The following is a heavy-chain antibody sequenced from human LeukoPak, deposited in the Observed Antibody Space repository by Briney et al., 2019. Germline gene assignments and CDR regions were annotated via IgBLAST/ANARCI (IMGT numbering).Heavy chain of an antibody. J-gene: IGHJ4*02. D-gene: IGHD1-26*01. V-gene: IGHV6-1*01. CDR3: ARWDHGTAYFDS. CDR1: GDSVSSNSVA. CDR2: TSYRSKWYN. Sequence: SQTLSLTCAISGDSVSSNSVAWSWIRQSPSRGLEWLGRTSYRSKWYNNYAVSVKSRITINPDTSWNQFSLQLKSVTPEDTAVYYCARWDHGTAYFDSWGQGTLVTVSS.